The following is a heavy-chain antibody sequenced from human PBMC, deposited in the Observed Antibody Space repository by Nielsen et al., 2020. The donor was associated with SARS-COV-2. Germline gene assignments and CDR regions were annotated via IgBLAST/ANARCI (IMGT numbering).Heavy chain of an antibody. CDR3: ASYDFWSGGYYYGMDV. CDR1: GYTFTGYY. J-gene: IGHJ6*02. V-gene: IGHV1-2*02. Sequence: ASVKVSCKASGYTFTGYYMHWVRQAPGQGLEWMGWINPNSGGTNYAQKFQGRVTMTRDTSISTAYMELSRLRSDDTAVYYCASYDFWSGGYYYGMDVWGQGTTVTVSS. CDR2: INPNSGGT. D-gene: IGHD3-3*01.